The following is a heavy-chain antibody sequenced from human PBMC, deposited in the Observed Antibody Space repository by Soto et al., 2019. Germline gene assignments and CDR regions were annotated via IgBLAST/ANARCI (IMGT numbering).Heavy chain of an antibody. CDR2: IYHSGST. CDR3: ARARAGFLGSHGMDV. CDR1: GGSISSGGYS. V-gene: IGHV4-30-2*01. D-gene: IGHD3-3*01. Sequence: QLQLQESGSGLVKPSQTLSLICAVSGGSISSGGYSWSWIRQPPGKGLEWIGYIYHSGSTYYNPSLKSRVTISVDRSKNQFSLKLSSVTAADTAVYYCARARAGFLGSHGMDVWGQGTTVTVSS. J-gene: IGHJ6*02.